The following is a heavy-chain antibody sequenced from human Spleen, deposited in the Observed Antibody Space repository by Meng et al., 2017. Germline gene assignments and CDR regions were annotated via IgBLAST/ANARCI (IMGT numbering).Heavy chain of an antibody. V-gene: IGHV1-3*01. J-gene: IGHJ4*02. CDR3: AREKSPGHFDY. CDR1: GYTFTTYT. CDR2: VIAGSGQT. Sequence: QVQLVQSGAEVKNPGASVRISCKASGYTFTTYTIQWARQAPGQSLEWMGWVIAGSGQTRYSQKLQGRVAITRDTSASTVYMDLSSLRSEDTAVYYCAREKSPGHFDYWGQGTLVTVSS.